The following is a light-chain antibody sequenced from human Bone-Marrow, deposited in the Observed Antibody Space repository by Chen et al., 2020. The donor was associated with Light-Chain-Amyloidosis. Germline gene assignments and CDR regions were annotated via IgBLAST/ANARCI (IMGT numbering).Light chain of an antibody. CDR1: SANIGTGYD. V-gene: IGLV1-40*01. CDR2: RNS. CDR3: QTYDTTLSAPV. J-gene: IGLJ2*01. Sequence: QSVLTQPPSGSGAPGQRGTISCAGSSANIGTGYDVHWYQQPPGSAPKVVIYRNSNRPSAVPYRFSGSKSGSSSSLVITVLQAEDESDYYCQTYDTTLSAPVFGGGTRLTVL.